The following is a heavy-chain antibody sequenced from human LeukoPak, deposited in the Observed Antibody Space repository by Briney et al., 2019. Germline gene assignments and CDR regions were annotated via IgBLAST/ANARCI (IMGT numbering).Heavy chain of an antibody. V-gene: IGHV7-4-1*02. J-gene: IGHJ4*02. CDR2: IHPSTGKP. D-gene: IGHD3-16*02. CDR3: ARAFQSLGGLSLPDY. CDR1: GYTFSNYY. Sequence: ASVKVSCKASGYTFSNYYIHWVRQAPGQGLEWMGWIHPSTGKPTYAQGFTGRFVFSLDTSVSTTYLQISSLKAEDTAVYYCARAFQSLGGLSLPDYWGQGTLVTVSS.